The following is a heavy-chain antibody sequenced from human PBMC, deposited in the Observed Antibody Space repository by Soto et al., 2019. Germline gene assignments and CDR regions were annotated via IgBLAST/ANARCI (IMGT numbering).Heavy chain of an antibody. CDR1: GFTFSSYW. D-gene: IGHD4-4*01. Sequence: GGSLRLSCAASGFTFSSYWMSWVRQAPGKGLEWVANIKQDGSEKYYVDSVKGRFTISRDNAKNSLYLQMNSLRAEDTAVYYFARDYSNYLFYYYYGMDVWGQGTTVTVSS. CDR3: ARDYSNYLFYYYYGMDV. J-gene: IGHJ6*02. CDR2: IKQDGSEK. V-gene: IGHV3-7*05.